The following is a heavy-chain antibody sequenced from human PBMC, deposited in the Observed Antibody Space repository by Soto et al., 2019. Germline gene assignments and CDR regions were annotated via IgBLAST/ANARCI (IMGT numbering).Heavy chain of an antibody. CDR1: GGSISSYY. CDR2: IYYSGST. D-gene: IGHD5-12*01. J-gene: IGHJ5*02. CDR3: ARDPVDGYAFFDS. Sequence: PSETLSLTCTVSGGSISSYYWSWIRQPPGKGLEWIGYIYYSGSTNYNPSLKSRVTISVDTSKNQFSLKLSSVTAADTAVYWCARDPVDGYAFFDSWGQGALVTVS. V-gene: IGHV4-59*01.